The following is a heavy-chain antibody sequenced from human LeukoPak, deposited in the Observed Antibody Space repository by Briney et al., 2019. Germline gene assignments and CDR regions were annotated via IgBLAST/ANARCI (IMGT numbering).Heavy chain of an antibody. Sequence: GGSLRLSCAASGFTFSSHSMNWVRQAPGKGLEWVSSIDSSSGYTYYADSVKGRFTISRDNSKNTLYLQMNSLRAEDTAVYYCAKGVLGYCSSTSCSRSNFDYWGQGTLVTVSS. D-gene: IGHD2-2*01. J-gene: IGHJ4*02. CDR2: IDSSSGYT. V-gene: IGHV3-21*01. CDR1: GFTFSSHS. CDR3: AKGVLGYCSSTSCSRSNFDY.